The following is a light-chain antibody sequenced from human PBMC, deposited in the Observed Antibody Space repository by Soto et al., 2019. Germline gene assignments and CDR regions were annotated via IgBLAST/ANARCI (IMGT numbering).Light chain of an antibody. CDR1: SSDVGNYNL. CDR3: CSYAGINKV. J-gene: IGLJ1*01. CDR2: EVD. V-gene: IGLV2-23*02. Sequence: QSVLTQPASVSGSPGQSITISCTGTSSDVGNYNLVSWYQQHPGRAPKLMIYEVDSRPSGVSSRFSGSKSGNTASLTISGLLSEEKAHYYCCSYAGINKVFGTGSKV.